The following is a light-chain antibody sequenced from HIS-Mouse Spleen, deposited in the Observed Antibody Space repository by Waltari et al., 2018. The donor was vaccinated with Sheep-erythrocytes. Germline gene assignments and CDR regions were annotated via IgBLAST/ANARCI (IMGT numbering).Light chain of an antibody. CDR3: QQYYSTPFT. J-gene: IGKJ3*01. CDR2: WAS. Sequence: DIVMTQSPDSLAVSLGERATINCKSSQSVLYSSNNKNYLAWYQQKPGQPPKLPIYWASTRESGDPDRFSGSGSGTDFTLTISSLQAEDVAVYYCQQYYSTPFTFGPGTKVDIK. CDR1: QSVLYSSNNKNY. V-gene: IGKV4-1*01.